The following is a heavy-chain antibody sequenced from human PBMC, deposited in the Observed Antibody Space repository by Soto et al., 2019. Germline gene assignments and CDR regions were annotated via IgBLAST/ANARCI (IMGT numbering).Heavy chain of an antibody. CDR2: IYYSGST. CDR1: GGSISSGGYY. V-gene: IGHV4-31*03. J-gene: IGHJ5*02. CDR3: ARDGGRAAAGPSWFDP. Sequence: SETLSLTCTVSGGSISSGGYYWSWIRQHPGKGLEWIGYIYYSGSTYYNPSLKSRVTISVDTSKNQFSLKLSSVTAADTAVYYCARDGGRAAAGPSWFDPCGQGTLVTVSS. D-gene: IGHD6-13*01.